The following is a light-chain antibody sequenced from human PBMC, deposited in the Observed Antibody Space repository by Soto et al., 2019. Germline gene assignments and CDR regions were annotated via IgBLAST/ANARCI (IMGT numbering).Light chain of an antibody. CDR1: SSNIGAGQD. V-gene: IGLV1-40*01. CDR2: GND. Sequence: QAVLTQPPSVSGAPGQRVTLSCTGSSSNIGAGQDVHWYQQLPGTAPKLLMYGNDNRPSGVPDRFSGSKSGTSASLAITGLQADDEADYYCQSYDSSLSGPVFGGGTKLTVL. J-gene: IGLJ3*02. CDR3: QSYDSSLSGPV.